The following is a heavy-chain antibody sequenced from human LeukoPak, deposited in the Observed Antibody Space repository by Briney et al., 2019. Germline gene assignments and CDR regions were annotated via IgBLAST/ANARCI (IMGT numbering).Heavy chain of an antibody. V-gene: IGHV1-24*01. J-gene: IGHJ4*02. D-gene: IGHD3-10*01. CDR3: ATITMVRGVRPPDDY. CDR2: FNPENGET. CDR1: GYTLTELS. Sequence: ASVKVSCKASGYTLTELSMNWVRQAPGKGLEWMGGFNPENGETIYAQKFQGRVTMTEDTSTDTAYMELSSLRSEDTAVYYCATITMVRGVRPPDDYWGQGTLVTVSS.